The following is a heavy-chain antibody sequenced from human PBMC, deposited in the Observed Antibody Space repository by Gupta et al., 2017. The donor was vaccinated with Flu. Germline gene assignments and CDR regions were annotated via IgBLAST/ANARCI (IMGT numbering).Heavy chain of an antibody. CDR3: ARGGLRFLEWLLSPTPMDV. V-gene: IGHV3-48*01. Sequence: EVQLVESGGALVQPGGSLRLSCAASGFTFSSYSLNCVRQAPGKGLEWVSYISSSSSNIYYADSVKGRFTISRDNAKNSLYLQMNSLRAEDTAVYYCARGGLRFLEWLLSPTPMDVWGQGTTVTVSS. CDR2: ISSSSSNI. D-gene: IGHD3-3*01. CDR1: GFTFSSYS. J-gene: IGHJ6*02.